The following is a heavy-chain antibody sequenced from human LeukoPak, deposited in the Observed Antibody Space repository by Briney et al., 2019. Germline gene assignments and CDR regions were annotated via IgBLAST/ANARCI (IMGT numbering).Heavy chain of an antibody. V-gene: IGHV3-30*18. CDR1: GFTFIDYW. CDR3: AKDRYSYAFEYSDS. CDR2: ISNDGSKK. J-gene: IGHJ4*02. D-gene: IGHD5-18*01. Sequence: GGSLRLSCAAPGFTFIDYWMNWFRQAPGKGLDWVAVISNDGSKKYYADSVKGRFTISRDNSKNTLSLQVSSLRTEDTAVYYCAKDRYSYAFEYSDSWGQGTLVTVSS.